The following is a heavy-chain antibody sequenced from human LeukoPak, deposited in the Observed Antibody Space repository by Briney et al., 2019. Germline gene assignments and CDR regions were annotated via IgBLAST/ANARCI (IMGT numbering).Heavy chain of an antibody. CDR2: INPNNGGT. D-gene: IGHD2-2*01. V-gene: IGHV1-2*02. J-gene: IGHJ4*02. Sequence: ASVKVSCKASGYTFTSYGISWVRQAPGQGLEWMGWINPNNGGTNYAQKFQGRVTMTRDTSISTTYMELSRLRSDDTAVYYCASDVVSVELDYWGQGTLVTVSS. CDR3: ASDVVSVELDY. CDR1: GYTFTSYG.